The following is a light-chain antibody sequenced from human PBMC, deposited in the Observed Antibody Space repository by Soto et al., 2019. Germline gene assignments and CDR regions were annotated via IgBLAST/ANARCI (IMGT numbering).Light chain of an antibody. CDR3: QQYNNWPMYT. CDR1: QSVSSN. CDR2: GAS. V-gene: IGKV3-15*01. Sequence: EIVMTQSPATLSVSPGERATLSCRASQSVSSNFAWYQQKPGQAPRLLIYGASTRATGIPARFSGSGSGTEFTLTISRLQSEDFAVYYCQQYNNWPMYTFGPGTKLEIK. J-gene: IGKJ2*01.